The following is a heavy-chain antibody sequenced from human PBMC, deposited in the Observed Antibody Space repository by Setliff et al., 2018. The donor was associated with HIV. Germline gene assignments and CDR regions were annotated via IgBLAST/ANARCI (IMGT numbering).Heavy chain of an antibody. Sequence: GGSLRLSCAASGFSFRNYAMSWVRQAPGKGPEWVSGISAYDDSTYYADSVKGRFTVSTDNPKDTLFLQMHSLRAEDTARYYCARPRSGSSDYYYADAFGVWGQGTMVTVSS. CDR2: ISAYDDST. CDR3: ARPRSGSSDYYYADAFGV. D-gene: IGHD3-22*01. CDR1: GFSFRNYA. J-gene: IGHJ3*01. V-gene: IGHV3-23*01.